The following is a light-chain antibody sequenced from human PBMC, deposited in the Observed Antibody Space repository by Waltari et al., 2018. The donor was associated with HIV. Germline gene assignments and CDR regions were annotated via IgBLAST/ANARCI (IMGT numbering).Light chain of an antibody. Sequence: QSALTQPASVSGSPGQSITISCTGTSSDVGSYNLVSWYQQHPGKDPKVMIYEGSKRPSGVSNRFSGSKSGNTASLTISGLQAEDEADYYCCSYTGSSTRRPYVFGTGTKVTVL. V-gene: IGLV2-23*01. J-gene: IGLJ1*01. CDR2: EGS. CDR3: CSYTGSSTRRPYV. CDR1: SSDVGSYNL.